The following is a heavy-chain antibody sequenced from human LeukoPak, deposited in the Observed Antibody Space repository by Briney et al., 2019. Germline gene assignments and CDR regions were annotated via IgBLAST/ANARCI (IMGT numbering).Heavy chain of an antibody. CDR1: GFTVSSKY. V-gene: IGHV3-53*01. J-gene: IGHJ5*02. D-gene: IGHD6-13*01. CDR3: ARCGAAGVRGNWFHL. Sequence: GGSLRLSCAASGFTVSSKYMSWVRRAPGKGLEWVSLIYSGGSTYYADSVKGRFTISRDNSQNTLYLQMNSLRAEDPAVFYLARCGAAGVRGNWFHLWGEGTLVTVS. CDR2: IYSGGST.